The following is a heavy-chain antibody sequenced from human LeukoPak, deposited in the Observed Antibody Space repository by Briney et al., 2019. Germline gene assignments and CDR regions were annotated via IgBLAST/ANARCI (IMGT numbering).Heavy chain of an antibody. CDR1: GFTFSSYA. V-gene: IGHV3-23*01. J-gene: IGHJ4*02. CDR3: AKFRYHSNDNNYLDFNY. Sequence: PGGSLRLSCAASGFTFSSYAMGWVRQTPGKGPEWVSSISGSGGHTYFADSVKGRFTISRDNSKNTLDLQMNSPKVEDTAVYYCAKFRYHSNDNNYLDFNYWGQGALVTVSS. CDR2: ISGSGGHT. D-gene: IGHD3-22*01.